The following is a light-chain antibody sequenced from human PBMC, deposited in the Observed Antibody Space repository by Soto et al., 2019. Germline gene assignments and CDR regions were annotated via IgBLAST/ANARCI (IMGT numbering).Light chain of an antibody. CDR1: ISNIGAGYD. CDR2: GNS. J-gene: IGLJ1*01. CDR3: QSYDSSLSGWEV. V-gene: IGLV1-40*01. Sequence: QSVLTQPPSVSGAPGQRVTISCTGSISNIGAGYDVHWYQQLPGTAPKLLIYGNSNRPSGVPDRFSGSKSGTSASLAITGLQAEDEADYYCQSYDSSLSGWEVFGTGTKVTVL.